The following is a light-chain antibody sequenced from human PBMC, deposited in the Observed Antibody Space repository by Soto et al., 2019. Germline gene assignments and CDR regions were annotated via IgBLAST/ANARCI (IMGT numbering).Light chain of an antibody. Sequence: EIVMTQSPATLFVSPGDRAILSCRAGQGVTTNFAWYQQKSGQSPRLLIYDVSHRATGVPARFSGTGSETDCTLTIRGLQSEHSAVYFCQQYNNWPFSFGQGPRQEVK. CDR1: QGVTTN. CDR2: DVS. CDR3: QQYNNWPFS. J-gene: IGKJ5*01. V-gene: IGKV3-15*01.